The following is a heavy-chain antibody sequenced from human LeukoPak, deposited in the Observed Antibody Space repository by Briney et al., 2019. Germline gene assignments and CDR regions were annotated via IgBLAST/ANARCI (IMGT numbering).Heavy chain of an antibody. CDR1: GVSISSYY. Sequence: SETLSLTCTVSGVSISSYYWSWIRQPPGKGLEWIGYIYYSGSTNYNPSLKSRVTISVDTSKNQFSLKLSSVTAADTAVYYCARGQYDSSGYYSDYWGQGTLVTVSS. V-gene: IGHV4-59*01. CDR2: IYYSGST. CDR3: ARGQYDSSGYYSDY. J-gene: IGHJ4*02. D-gene: IGHD3-22*01.